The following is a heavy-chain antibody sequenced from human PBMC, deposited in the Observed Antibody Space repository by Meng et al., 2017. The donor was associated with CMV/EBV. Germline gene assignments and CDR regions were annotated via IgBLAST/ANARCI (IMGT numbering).Heavy chain of an antibody. CDR1: GGPIRSSSSY. CDR3: ARGVVTMIVVYDP. V-gene: IGHV4-39*06. Sequence: RLPRQAPGPGLGNPWEPLSLTWHVSGGPIRSSSSYWGWIRQPPGKGLEWIGSIYSSGSASYNPSLKSRVTISVDTSKNQFSLKLSSVTAADTAVYSCARGVVTMIVVYDPWGQGTLVTVSS. J-gene: IGHJ5*02. CDR2: IYSSGSA. D-gene: IGHD3-22*01.